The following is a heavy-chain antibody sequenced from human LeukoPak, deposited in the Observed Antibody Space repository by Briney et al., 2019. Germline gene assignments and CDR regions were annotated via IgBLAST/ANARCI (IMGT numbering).Heavy chain of an antibody. Sequence: GGSLRLSCAASGFTFSSYAMTWVPQAPGKGLEGVSALTGSGGSTHYADSVKGRFTISRDNSKNTLYLQMNSLRAEDTPVYFCAREYGSGSYYYDYWGQGTLVTVSS. CDR3: AREYGSGSYYYDY. CDR1: GFTFSSYA. D-gene: IGHD3-10*01. J-gene: IGHJ4*02. CDR2: LTGSGGST. V-gene: IGHV3-23*01.